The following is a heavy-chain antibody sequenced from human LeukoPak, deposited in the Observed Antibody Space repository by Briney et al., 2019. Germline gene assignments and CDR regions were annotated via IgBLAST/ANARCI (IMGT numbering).Heavy chain of an antibody. J-gene: IGHJ3*02. CDR3: ARDPDFWSGYHSDAFDI. D-gene: IGHD3-3*01. CDR2: IYYSGST. V-gene: IGHV4-31*03. CDR1: GGSISSGGYY. Sequence: SETLSLTCTVSGGSISSGGYYWSWIRQHPGKGLEWIGYIYYSGSTYYNPSLKSRVTISVDTSKNQFSLKLSSVAAADTAVYYCARDPDFWSGYHSDAFDIWGQGTMVTVSS.